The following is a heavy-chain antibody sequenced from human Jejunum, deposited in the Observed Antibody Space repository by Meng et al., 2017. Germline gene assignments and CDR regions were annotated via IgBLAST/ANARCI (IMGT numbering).Heavy chain of an antibody. J-gene: IGHJ4*02. Sequence: EGQLVGSGGGLVKPGGSLRLSCAASGFTFSSYAMNWVRQAPGKGLGWVSSMSGSGGSTYYADSVKGRFSISRDNSKSTLYLQMNSLRAEDTAVYYCARDRSTGYLYYLDYWGQGTLVTVSS. CDR2: MSGSGGST. D-gene: IGHD4-17*01. CDR1: GFTFSSYA. CDR3: ARDRSTGYLYYLDY. V-gene: IGHV3-23*04.